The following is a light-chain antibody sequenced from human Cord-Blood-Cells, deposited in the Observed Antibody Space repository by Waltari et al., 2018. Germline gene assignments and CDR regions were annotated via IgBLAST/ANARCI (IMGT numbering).Light chain of an antibody. CDR2: ANS. Sequence: QSVLTQPPSVSGAPGQRVTISCTGSSSNIGAGYDLHWYQQLPGTAPKLLIYANSNRPSGVPDRFSGSKSGTSASLAITGLQAEDDADYYCQSYDSSLSGYVVGTGTKVTVL. CDR1: SSNIGAGYD. CDR3: QSYDSSLSGYV. V-gene: IGLV1-40*01. J-gene: IGLJ1*01.